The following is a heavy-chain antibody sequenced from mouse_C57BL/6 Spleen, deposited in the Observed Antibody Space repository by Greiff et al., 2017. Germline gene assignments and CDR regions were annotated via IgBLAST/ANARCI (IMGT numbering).Heavy chain of an antibody. CDR3: ATISSWYFDV. J-gene: IGHJ1*03. V-gene: IGHV2-2*01. CDR2: IWSGGST. CDR1: GFSLTSYG. Sequence: QVQLQQSGPGLVQPSQSLSITCTVSGFSLTSYGVHWVRQSPGKGLEWLGVIWSGGSTDYNAAFISRLSISKDNSKSQVFFKMNSLQADDTAIYSCATISSWYFDVWGTGTTVTVSS. D-gene: IGHD1-1*01.